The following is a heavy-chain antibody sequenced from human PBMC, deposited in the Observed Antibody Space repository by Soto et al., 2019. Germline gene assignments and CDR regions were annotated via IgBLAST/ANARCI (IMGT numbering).Heavy chain of an antibody. CDR2: IWYDGSNK. Sequence: GGSLRLSCAAFGFTFRSYGRHWVRQAPGKGLEWVALIWYDGSNKYYAESVKGRFTISRDNSKNTLFLQMNSLRAEDTSVYYCARDNSSRLDYWGQGTLVTVSS. CDR3: ARDNSSRLDY. CDR1: GFTFRSYG. J-gene: IGHJ4*02. V-gene: IGHV3-33*01. D-gene: IGHD1-20*01.